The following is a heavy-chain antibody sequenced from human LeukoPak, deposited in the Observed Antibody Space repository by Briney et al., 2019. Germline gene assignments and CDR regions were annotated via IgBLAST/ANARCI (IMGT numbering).Heavy chain of an antibody. J-gene: IGHJ3*02. Sequence: GGSLRLSCAASVFTVSSNYVSWVRQAPGKGLEWVSVIYSGGNTYYADSVKGRFTISRDNSKNTVSLQMNSLRDEDTAVYFCAVSRIVGAVDVFDMWGQGTMVTVSS. CDR3: AVSRIVGAVDVFDM. D-gene: IGHD1-26*01. CDR2: IYSGGNT. V-gene: IGHV3-66*01. CDR1: VFTVSSNY.